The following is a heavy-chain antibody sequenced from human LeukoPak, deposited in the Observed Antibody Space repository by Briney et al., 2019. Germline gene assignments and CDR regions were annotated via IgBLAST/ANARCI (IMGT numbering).Heavy chain of an antibody. CDR3: AGVKGSYSVDY. Sequence: PGGSLRHSCAASGFTFSNYVMSWVRQAPGKGLEWVSSISGSGGTTYYADSVKGRFTISRDNAKNSLYVQMNSLRAEDTAVYYCAGVKGSYSVDYWAQGTLVTVSS. CDR1: GFTFSNYV. V-gene: IGHV3-23*01. CDR2: ISGSGGTT. J-gene: IGHJ4*02. D-gene: IGHD3-10*01.